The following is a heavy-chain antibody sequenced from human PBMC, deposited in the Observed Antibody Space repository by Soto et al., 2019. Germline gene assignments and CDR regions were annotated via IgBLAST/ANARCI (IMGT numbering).Heavy chain of an antibody. CDR3: ARCSGWYGQCYFDC. CDR1: GVIVSASY. J-gene: IGHJ4*02. CDR2: IYSDGRT. Sequence: DVQLVETGGGLIQPGGSLRLSCAATGVIVSASYMSWVRQAPGKGLEGVSVIYSDGRTYYADSVKGRFTISRDNSKNTLDLQMNSLSAEDTAVYDCARCSGWYGQCYFDCWGQGTLVTVSS. V-gene: IGHV3-53*02. D-gene: IGHD6-13*01.